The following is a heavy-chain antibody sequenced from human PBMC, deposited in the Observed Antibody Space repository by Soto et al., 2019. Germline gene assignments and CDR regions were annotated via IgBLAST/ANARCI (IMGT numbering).Heavy chain of an antibody. D-gene: IGHD1-20*01. J-gene: IGHJ4*02. CDR1: GYSISSGYY. V-gene: IGHV4-38-2*02. Sequence: PSETLSLTCAVSGYSISSGYYCGWIRQPPGKGLEWIGSIYHSGSTYYNPSLKSRVTISVDTSKNQFSLKLSSVTAADTAVYYCARDHGIKDYWGQGTLVTVSS. CDR3: ARDHGIKDY. CDR2: IYHSGST.